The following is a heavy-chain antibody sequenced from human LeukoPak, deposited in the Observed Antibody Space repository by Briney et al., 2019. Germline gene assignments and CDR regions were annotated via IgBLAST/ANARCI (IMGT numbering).Heavy chain of an antibody. CDR3: AKSQGGGFDY. CDR1: GFTFDDYA. CDR2: ISWNSGSI. D-gene: IGHD2-15*01. J-gene: IGHJ4*02. Sequence: GGSLRLSCAASGFTFDDYAMHWARQAPGKGLEWVSGISWNSGSIGYADSVKGRFTISRDNAKNSLYLQMNSLRAEDTALYYCAKSQGGGFDYWGQGTLVTVSS. V-gene: IGHV3-9*01.